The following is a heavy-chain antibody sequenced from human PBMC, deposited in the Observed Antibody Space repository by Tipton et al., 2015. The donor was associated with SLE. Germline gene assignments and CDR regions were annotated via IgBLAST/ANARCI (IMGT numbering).Heavy chain of an antibody. CDR1: GGSISSYY. Sequence: LSLTCTVSGGSISSYYWSWIRQPPGKGLEWVSSISSSSSYIYYADSVKGRFTISRDNAKNSLYLQMNSLRAEDTAVYYCARGYYYGSGSYHYWGQGTLVTVSS. V-gene: IGHV3-21*01. J-gene: IGHJ4*02. D-gene: IGHD3-10*01. CDR2: ISSSSSYI. CDR3: ARGYYYGSGSYHY.